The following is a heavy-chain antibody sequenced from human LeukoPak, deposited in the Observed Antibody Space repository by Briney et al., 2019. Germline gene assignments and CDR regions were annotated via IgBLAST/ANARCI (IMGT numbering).Heavy chain of an antibody. CDR1: GFTFSSYG. CDR2: MSFDGTHI. CDR3: ARCSGYGMDV. V-gene: IGHV3-30*19. D-gene: IGHD3-10*02. J-gene: IGHJ6*02. Sequence: GGSLRLSCAASGFTFSSYGMHWVRQAPGKGLEWVTVMSFDGTHIYYADSVKGRFTISRDNSKNTLYLQMNSLRAEDTAVYYCARCSGYGMDVWGQGTTVTVSS.